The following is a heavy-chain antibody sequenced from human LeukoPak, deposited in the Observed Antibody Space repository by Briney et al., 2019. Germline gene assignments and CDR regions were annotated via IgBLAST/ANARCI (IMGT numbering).Heavy chain of an antibody. V-gene: IGHV3-30*03. CDR3: ARSGTMVRGVITRGRNWFDP. D-gene: IGHD3-10*01. Sequence: GGSLRLSCAASGFTFSSYGMHWVRQAPGKGLEWVAVISYDGSNKYYADSVKGRFTISRDSSKNTLYLQMNSLRAEDTAVYYCARSGTMVRGVITRGRNWFDPWGQGTLVTVSS. J-gene: IGHJ5*02. CDR1: GFTFSSYG. CDR2: ISYDGSNK.